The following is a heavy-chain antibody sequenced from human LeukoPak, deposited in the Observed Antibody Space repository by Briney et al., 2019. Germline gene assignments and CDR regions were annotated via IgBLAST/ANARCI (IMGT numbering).Heavy chain of an antibody. J-gene: IGHJ4*02. CDR1: GGSISSTSDF. D-gene: IGHD1-26*01. V-gene: IGHV4-39*07. Sequence: SGTLSLTCTVSGGSISSTSDFWAWIRQPPGKGLEWIGNIYYTGSTYYNLSLESRVTISVDTSKNQFSLKLSSVTAADTAVYYCARDPIYTGKDYYFDYWGQGTLVTVSS. CDR2: IYYTGST. CDR3: ARDPIYTGKDYYFDY.